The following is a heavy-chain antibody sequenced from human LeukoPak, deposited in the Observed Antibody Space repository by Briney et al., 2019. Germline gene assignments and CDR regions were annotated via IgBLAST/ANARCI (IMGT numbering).Heavy chain of an antibody. CDR3: ARGAGYSSGWRKGFDY. CDR2: IYYSGST. J-gene: IGHJ4*02. Sequence: SETLSLTCTVSGGSISSSSYYWGWIRQPPGKGLEWIGSIYYSGSTYYNPSLKSRVTISVDTSKNQFSLKLSSVTAADTAVYYCARGAGYSSGWRKGFDYWGQGTLVTVSS. V-gene: IGHV4-39*07. D-gene: IGHD6-19*01. CDR1: GGSISSSSYY.